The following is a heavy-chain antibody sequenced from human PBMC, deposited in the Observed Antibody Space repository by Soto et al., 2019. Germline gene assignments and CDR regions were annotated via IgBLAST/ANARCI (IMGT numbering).Heavy chain of an antibody. Sequence: QVQLVQSGAEVKKPGSSVKVSCKASGGTFSSYAISWVRQAPGQGLEWMGGIIPIFGTANYAQKFQGRVTIPADKPTSTADMELSSLRSEDTAVYYCARVAYSSFCMAVWGQGTTVTVSS. CDR2: IIPIFGTA. CDR1: GGTFSSYA. V-gene: IGHV1-69*06. J-gene: IGHJ6*02. CDR3: ARVAYSSFCMAV. D-gene: IGHD6-6*01.